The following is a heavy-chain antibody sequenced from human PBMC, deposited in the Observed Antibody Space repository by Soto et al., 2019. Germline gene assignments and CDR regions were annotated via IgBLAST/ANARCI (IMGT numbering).Heavy chain of an antibody. CDR3: ARHGDSSDAFDM. Sequence: PSDTLSLTCIVSGGSISISSYYWGWIRQPPGKGLEWIGSIYYSGSTNYNPSLKSRVTISVDTSKKQFSLKLSSVTAADTAVYSRARHGDSSDAFDMWGQGTMVTVSS. CDR2: IYYSGST. J-gene: IGHJ3*02. V-gene: IGHV4-39*01. CDR1: GGSISISSYY. D-gene: IGHD7-27*01.